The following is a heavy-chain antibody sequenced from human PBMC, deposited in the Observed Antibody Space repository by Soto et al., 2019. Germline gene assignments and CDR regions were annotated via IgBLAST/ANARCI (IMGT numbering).Heavy chain of an antibody. CDR1: GGSISSYY. V-gene: IGHV4-59*01. J-gene: IGHJ5*02. CDR2: IYYSGST. Sequence: SETLSLTSTVSGGSISSYYWSWIRQPPGKGLEWIGYIYYSGSTNYNPSLKSRVTISVDTSKNQFSLKLSSVTAADTAVYYCARARVGATTGWFDPWGQGTLVTVSS. CDR3: ARARVGATTGWFDP. D-gene: IGHD1-26*01.